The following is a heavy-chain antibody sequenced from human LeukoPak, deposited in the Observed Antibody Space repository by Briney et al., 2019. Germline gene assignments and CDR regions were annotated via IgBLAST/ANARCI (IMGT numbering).Heavy chain of an antibody. V-gene: IGHV3-23*01. Sequence: GGSLRLSCAASGFTFSSYAMSWVRQAPGKGLEWVSAISGSGGSTYYADSVKGRFTISRDNSKNTLYLQMSSLRAEDTAVYYCAKDPLNYDILTNRFDYWGQGTLVTVSS. J-gene: IGHJ4*02. CDR3: AKDPLNYDILTNRFDY. CDR1: GFTFSSYA. D-gene: IGHD3-9*01. CDR2: ISGSGGST.